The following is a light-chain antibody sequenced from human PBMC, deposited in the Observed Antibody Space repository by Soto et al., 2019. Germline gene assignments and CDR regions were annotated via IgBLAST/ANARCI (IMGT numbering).Light chain of an antibody. V-gene: IGLV8-61*01. CDR2: STN. Sequence: QTVVTQEPSFSVSPGGTVTLTCGLSSGSVSTSYYPSWYQQTPGQAPRTLIYSTNTRSSGVPDRFSGSILGNKAALTITGAQADDESYHYCVLYMGSGIWVFGGGTKLTVL. J-gene: IGLJ3*02. CDR1: SGSVSTSYY. CDR3: VLYMGSGIWV.